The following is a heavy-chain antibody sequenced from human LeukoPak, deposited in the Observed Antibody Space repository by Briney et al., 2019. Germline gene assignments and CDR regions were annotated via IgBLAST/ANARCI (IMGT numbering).Heavy chain of an antibody. CDR3: ARRLLRFLEWVP. D-gene: IGHD3-3*01. CDR2: IYTSGST. Sequence: SETLSLTCTVSGGSISSGNYYWSWIRQPAGKGLEWIGRIYTSGSTNYNPSLKSRVTMSVDTSKNQFSLKLSSVTAADTAVYYCARRLLRFLEWVPWGQGTLVTVSS. CDR1: GGSISSGNYY. V-gene: IGHV4-61*02. J-gene: IGHJ5*02.